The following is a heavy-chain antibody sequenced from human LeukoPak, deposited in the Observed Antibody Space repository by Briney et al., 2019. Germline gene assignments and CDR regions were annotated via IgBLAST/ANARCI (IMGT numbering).Heavy chain of an antibody. V-gene: IGHV4-59*12. J-gene: IGHJ6*03. Sequence: PSETLSLTCTVSGGSISSYCWSWIRQPPGKGLEWIGYIYYSGSTNYNPSLKSRVTISVDTSKNQFSLKLSSVTAADTAVYYCARDSVGQQLAPARYYYYMDVWGKGTTVTVSS. CDR1: GGSISSYC. CDR3: ARDSVGQQLAPARYYYYMDV. CDR2: IYYSGST. D-gene: IGHD6-13*01.